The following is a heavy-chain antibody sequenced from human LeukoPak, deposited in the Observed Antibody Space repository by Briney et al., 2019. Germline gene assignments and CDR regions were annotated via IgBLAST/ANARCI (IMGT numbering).Heavy chain of an antibody. CDR3: ARERYYGYYNSYYFDY. CDR2: ISSSGSTI. Sequence: NPGGSLRLSCAASGFTFSDYYMSWIRQAPGKGLEWVSYISSSGSTIYYADSVKGRFTISRDNAKISLYLQMNSLRAEDTAVYYCARERYYGYYNSYYFDYWGQGTLVTVSS. CDR1: GFTFSDYY. D-gene: IGHD1-26*01. V-gene: IGHV3-11*01. J-gene: IGHJ4*02.